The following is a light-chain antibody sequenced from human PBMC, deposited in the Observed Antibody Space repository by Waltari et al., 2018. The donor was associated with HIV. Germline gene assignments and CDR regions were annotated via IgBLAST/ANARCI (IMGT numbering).Light chain of an antibody. CDR2: GAS. Sequence: IVMTQSPATLSVSPGERVTLSCRASQSVNGNVAWYQQKIGQAPRLLIYGASNRESGLPARFSGSGSGTEFTLTISSLQSEDFALYYCQHYVDWPRSFGQGTRVE. CDR3: QHYVDWPRS. V-gene: IGKV3-15*01. CDR1: QSVNGN. J-gene: IGKJ1*01.